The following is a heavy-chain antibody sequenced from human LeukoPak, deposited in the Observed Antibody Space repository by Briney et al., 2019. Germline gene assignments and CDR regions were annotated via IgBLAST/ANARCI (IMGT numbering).Heavy chain of an antibody. V-gene: IGHV3-30*02. CDR3: ARDLVVRGRWSWFDP. Sequence: GGSLRLSCAASGFTLSSYGMHWVRQAPGKGLEWVAFIRYDGSNKYYADSVKGRFTISRDNSKNTLYLQMNSLRAEDTAVYYCARDLVVRGRWSWFDPRGQGTLVTVSS. D-gene: IGHD3-10*01. J-gene: IGHJ5*02. CDR2: IRYDGSNK. CDR1: GFTLSSYG.